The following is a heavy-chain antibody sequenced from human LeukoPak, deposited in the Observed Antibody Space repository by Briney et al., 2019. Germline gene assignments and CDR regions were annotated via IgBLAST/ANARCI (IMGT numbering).Heavy chain of an antibody. CDR1: GFTFSNYA. CDR2: IYYSGST. D-gene: IGHD6-19*01. CDR3: AGPYSSGFPFDY. Sequence: PGGSLRLSCAASGFTFSNYAMSWVRQAPGKGLEWIGSIYYSGSTYYNPSLKSRVTISVDTSKNQFSLKLSSVTAADTAVYYCAGPYSSGFPFDYWGQGTLVTVSS. J-gene: IGHJ4*02. V-gene: IGHV4-59*05.